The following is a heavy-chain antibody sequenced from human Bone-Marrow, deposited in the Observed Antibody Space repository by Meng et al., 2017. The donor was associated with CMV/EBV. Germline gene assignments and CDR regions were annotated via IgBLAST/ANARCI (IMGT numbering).Heavy chain of an antibody. CDR3: ARESPDSSGWYFDY. CDR2: ISYDGSNK. Sequence: GGSLRLSCAASGFTFSSYAMHWVRQAPGKGLEWVAVISYDGSNKYYADSVKARFTISRDNSKNTLYLQMNSLRAEDTAVYYGARESPDSSGWYFDYWGQGTLITVSS. CDR1: GFTFSSYA. J-gene: IGHJ4*02. V-gene: IGHV3-30-3*01. D-gene: IGHD6-19*01.